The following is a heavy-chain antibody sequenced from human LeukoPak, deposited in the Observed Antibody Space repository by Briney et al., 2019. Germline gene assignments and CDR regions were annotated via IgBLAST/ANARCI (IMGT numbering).Heavy chain of an antibody. D-gene: IGHD3-10*01. CDR3: ARDYGSGSFYFDY. J-gene: IGHJ4*02. CDR1: AYTFTGYY. CDR2: INPNSGDT. Sequence: ASVKVSCKASAYTFTGYYVHWVRQAPGQGLEWMGWINPNSGDTNYAQKFQGRVTMTRDTSISTAFMELRTLRSDDTAVYYGARDYGSGSFYFDYWGQGTLVTVSS. V-gene: IGHV1-2*02.